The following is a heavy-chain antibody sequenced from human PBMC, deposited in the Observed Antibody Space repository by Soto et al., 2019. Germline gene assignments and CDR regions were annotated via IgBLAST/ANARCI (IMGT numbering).Heavy chain of an antibody. J-gene: IGHJ6*02. Sequence: SETLSLTCNVSGGSIHTYYWSWTRQSPGKGLEGIGYISDGGSTYYNPSLKRRLIISRVTSKNHFSLKVGSVTAADTAVYYCASSSLYGMDVWGQGTTVTVSS. CDR3: ASSSLYGMDV. CDR1: GGSIHTYY. V-gene: IGHV4-59*08. CDR2: ISDGGST.